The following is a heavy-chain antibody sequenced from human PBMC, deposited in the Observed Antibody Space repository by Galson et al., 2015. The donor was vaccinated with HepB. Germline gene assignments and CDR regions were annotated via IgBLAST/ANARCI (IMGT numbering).Heavy chain of an antibody. D-gene: IGHD3-3*01. CDR2: ISYDGSNK. V-gene: IGHV3-30*18. CDR3: AKATITIFGSGMDV. CDR1: GFTFSSYG. Sequence: SLRLSCAASGFTFSSYGMHWVRQAPGKGLEWVAVISYDGSNKYYADSVKGRFTISRDNSKNTLYLQMNSLRAEDTAVYYCAKATITIFGSGMDVWGQGTTVTVSS. J-gene: IGHJ6*02.